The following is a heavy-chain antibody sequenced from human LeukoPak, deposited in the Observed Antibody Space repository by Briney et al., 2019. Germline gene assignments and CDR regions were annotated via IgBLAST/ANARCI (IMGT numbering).Heavy chain of an antibody. CDR2: INPNSGGT. V-gene: IGHV1-2*06. CDR3: ARVKRSGSSSLDAFDI. Sequence: GASVKVSCKASGYTFTGYYMHWVRQAPGQGLEWMGRINPNSGGTNYAQKFQGRVTMTRDTSISTAYMELSRLRSDDTAVCYCARVKRSGSSSLDAFDIWGQGTMVTVSS. J-gene: IGHJ3*02. CDR1: GYTFTGYY. D-gene: IGHD3-22*01.